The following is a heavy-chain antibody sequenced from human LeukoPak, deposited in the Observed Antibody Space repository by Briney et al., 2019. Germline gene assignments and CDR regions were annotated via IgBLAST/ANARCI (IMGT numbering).Heavy chain of an antibody. J-gene: IGHJ4*02. Sequence: GGSLRLSCAASGFTFSSYEMNWVRQAPGKGLEWVSYISSSGSTIYYADSVKGRFTISRDNAKNSLYLQMNSLRAEDTAVYYCARSERARYSSSWPYWGQGTLVTVSS. D-gene: IGHD6-13*01. CDR3: ARSERARYSSSWPY. CDR1: GFTFSSYE. CDR2: ISSSGSTI. V-gene: IGHV3-48*03.